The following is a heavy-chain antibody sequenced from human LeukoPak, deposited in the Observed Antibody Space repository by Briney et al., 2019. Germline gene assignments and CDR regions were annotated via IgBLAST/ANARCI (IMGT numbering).Heavy chain of an antibody. CDR2: IIPIFGTA. Sequence: SVKVSCKASGGTFSSYAISWVRQAPGQGLEWMGGIIPIFGTANYAQKFQGRVTITADESTSAAYMELSSLRSEDTAVYYCARNSGSYYDSSDPPPDYWGQGTLVTVSS. V-gene: IGHV1-69*13. CDR1: GGTFSSYA. CDR3: ARNSGSYYDSSDPPPDY. J-gene: IGHJ4*02. D-gene: IGHD3-22*01.